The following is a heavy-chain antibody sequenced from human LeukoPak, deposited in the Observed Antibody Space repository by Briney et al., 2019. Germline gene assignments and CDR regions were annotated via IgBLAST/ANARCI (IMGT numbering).Heavy chain of an antibody. J-gene: IGHJ4*02. CDR3: ARDLSYYYDSSGYRKPDY. D-gene: IGHD3-22*01. V-gene: IGHV3-21*01. CDR1: GFTFSSYA. CDR2: ISSSSSYI. Sequence: PGGSLRLSCAASGFTFSSYAMSWVRQAPGKGLEWFSSISSSSSYIYYADSVKGRFTISRDNAKNSLYLQMNSLRAEDTAVYYCARDLSYYYDSSGYRKPDYWGQGTLVTVSS.